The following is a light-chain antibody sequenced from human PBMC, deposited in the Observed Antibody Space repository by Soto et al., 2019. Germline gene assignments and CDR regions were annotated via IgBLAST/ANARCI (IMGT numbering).Light chain of an antibody. J-gene: IGKJ5*01. CDR2: DAS. Sequence: EIVLTQSPATLSLSPGERATLSCRASQSVSSYLAWYQQKPGQAPRLLIYDASTRATGIPARFSGSGSGTDFTLTISSLEPEDFAVYYCQQRSNWHPPFTFGQGTRLEIK. V-gene: IGKV3-11*01. CDR1: QSVSSY. CDR3: QQRSNWHPPFT.